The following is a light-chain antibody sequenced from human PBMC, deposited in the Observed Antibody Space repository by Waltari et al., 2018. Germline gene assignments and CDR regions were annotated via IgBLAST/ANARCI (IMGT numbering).Light chain of an antibody. V-gene: IGLV3-19*01. CDR3: LSRDISSTRF. CDR1: SLIRYS. CDR2: GQD. Sequence: SSELTQDPTVSVALEQTVRIPCQGDSLIRYSASWYQQRPGQAPVLVFYGQDNRPSGIPDRFSGSTSGDTATLTITGTQAEDEADYYCLSRDISSTRFFGGGTRLTV. J-gene: IGLJ2*01.